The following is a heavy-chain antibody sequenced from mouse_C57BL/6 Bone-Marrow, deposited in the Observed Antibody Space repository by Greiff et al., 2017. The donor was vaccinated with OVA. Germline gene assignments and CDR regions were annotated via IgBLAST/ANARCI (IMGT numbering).Heavy chain of an antibody. J-gene: IGHJ3*01. CDR1: GFTFSSYG. Sequence: EVQRVESGGDLVKPGGSLKLSCAASGFTFSSYGMSWVRQTPDKRLEWVATISSGGSYTYYPDSVKGRFTISRDNAKNTLYLQMSSLKSENTAMYYCARQRYYGSSSWFAYWGQGTLVTVSA. CDR3: ARQRYYGSSSWFAY. V-gene: IGHV5-6*01. CDR2: ISSGGSYT. D-gene: IGHD1-1*01.